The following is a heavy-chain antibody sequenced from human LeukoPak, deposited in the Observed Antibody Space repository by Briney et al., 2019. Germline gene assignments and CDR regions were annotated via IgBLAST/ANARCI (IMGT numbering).Heavy chain of an antibody. D-gene: IGHD6-13*01. CDR2: INHSGST. CDR3: ARGYSSSWYHYYYYMDV. V-gene: IGHV4-39*07. Sequence: SETLSLTCTVSGGSISSSSYYWSWIRQPPGKGLEWIGEINHSGSTNYNPSLKSRVTISVDTSKNQFSLKLSSVTAADTAVYYCARGYSSSWYHYYYYMDVWGKGTTVTVSS. J-gene: IGHJ6*03. CDR1: GGSISSSSYY.